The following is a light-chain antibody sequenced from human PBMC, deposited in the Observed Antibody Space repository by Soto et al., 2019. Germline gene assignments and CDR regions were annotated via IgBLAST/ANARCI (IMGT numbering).Light chain of an antibody. CDR3: QTWATGIRV. J-gene: IGLJ3*02. CDR2: DTS. CDR1: AGAVTSGQY. V-gene: IGLV7-46*01. Sequence: QAVVTQEPSLTVSPGGTVTLTCGSSAGAVTSGQYPFWFQQKPGQAPKTLIYDTSRRHSWTPARFSGSLLGGKAALTLSGTQPEDEAEYYCQTWATGIRVFGGGTKLTVL.